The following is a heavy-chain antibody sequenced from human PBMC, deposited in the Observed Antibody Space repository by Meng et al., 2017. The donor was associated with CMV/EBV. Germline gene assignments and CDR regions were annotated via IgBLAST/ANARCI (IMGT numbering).Heavy chain of an antibody. CDR2: IWYDGSNK. CDR1: GLTFSSYG. J-gene: IGHJ6*02. Sequence: GGSLRLSCAASGLTFSSYGMHWVRQAPGKGLEWLAVIWYDGSNKYYADSVKGRFTISRDNSKNTLYLQMNSLRAEDTAVYYCAKALNDFWSGYYTGLYYYYGMDVWGQGTTVTVSS. D-gene: IGHD3-3*01. V-gene: IGHV3-33*06. CDR3: AKALNDFWSGYYTGLYYYYGMDV.